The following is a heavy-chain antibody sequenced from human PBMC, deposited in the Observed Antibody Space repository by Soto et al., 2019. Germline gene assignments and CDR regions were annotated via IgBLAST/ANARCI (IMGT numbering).Heavy chain of an antibody. CDR3: ARQSVLRYFDWPLDY. Sequence: PSQALSLTCAISGDSVSSNSGAWNWIRQSPSRGLEWLGRTYYRSKWYNYYAVSVKSRITINPDTSKNQFSLQLNSVTPEDTAVYYCARQSVLRYFDWPLDYWGQGTLVTVSS. CDR1: GDSVSSNSGA. J-gene: IGHJ4*02. V-gene: IGHV6-1*01. D-gene: IGHD3-9*01. CDR2: TYYRSKWYN.